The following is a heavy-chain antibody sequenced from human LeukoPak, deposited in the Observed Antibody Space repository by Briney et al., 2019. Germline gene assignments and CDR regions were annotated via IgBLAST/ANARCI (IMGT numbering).Heavy chain of an antibody. CDR3: ARGYDTLAFDI. Sequence: SETLSLTCAVSGVSISSSYWSWVRQPPGKGLEWIGYFYYSGSSNYNPSLKSRVTMSVDTSKNQFSLKLSSVTAADTAVYYCARGYDTLAFDIWGQGTMVTVSS. J-gene: IGHJ3*02. V-gene: IGHV4-59*08. CDR1: GVSISSSY. D-gene: IGHD3-9*01. CDR2: FYYSGSS.